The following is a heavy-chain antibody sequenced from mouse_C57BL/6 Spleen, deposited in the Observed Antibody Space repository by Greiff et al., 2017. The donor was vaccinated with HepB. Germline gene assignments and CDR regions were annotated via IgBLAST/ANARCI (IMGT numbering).Heavy chain of an antibody. Sequence: DVKLQESGGGLVQPGGSMKLSCVASGFTFSNYWMNWVRQSPEKGLEWVAQIRLKSDNYATHYAESVKGRFTISRDDSKSSVYLQMNNLRAEDTGIYYCTAYHSNYGRYYFDYWGDGTTLTVSS. CDR3: TAYHSNYGRYYFDY. CDR2: IRLKSDNYAT. V-gene: IGHV6-3*01. J-gene: IGHJ2*01. D-gene: IGHD2-5*01. CDR1: GFTFSNYW.